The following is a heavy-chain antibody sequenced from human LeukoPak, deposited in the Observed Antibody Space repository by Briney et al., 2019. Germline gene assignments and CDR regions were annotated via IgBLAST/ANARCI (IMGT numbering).Heavy chain of an antibody. CDR3: ARPSFDYRSGREVAFDY. Sequence: PGRSLRLSCAASGFTFSNYGMNWVRQAPGKGLEWVSAISYSGGSTYYADSVKGRFTISRDNSKNTLYLQMNSLRAEDTAVYYCARPSFDYRSGREVAFDYWGQGTLVTVSS. CDR1: GFTFSNYG. CDR2: ISYSGGST. J-gene: IGHJ4*02. D-gene: IGHD3-10*01. V-gene: IGHV3-23*01.